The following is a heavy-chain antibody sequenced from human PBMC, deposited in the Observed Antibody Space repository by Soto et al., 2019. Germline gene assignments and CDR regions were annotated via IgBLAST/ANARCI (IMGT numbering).Heavy chain of an antibody. J-gene: IGHJ6*02. CDR1: GFTFSSYS. D-gene: IGHD2-15*01. Sequence: EVQLVESGGGLVKPGGSLRLSCAASGFTFSSYSMNWVRQAPGKGLEWVSSISSSSSYIYYADSVKGRFTISRDNAKNSLYLQMNSLRAEDTAVYYCARAQGDCSGGSCTTLYYYYYYGMDVWGQGTTVTVSS. CDR3: ARAQGDCSGGSCTTLYYYYYYGMDV. CDR2: ISSSSSYI. V-gene: IGHV3-21*01.